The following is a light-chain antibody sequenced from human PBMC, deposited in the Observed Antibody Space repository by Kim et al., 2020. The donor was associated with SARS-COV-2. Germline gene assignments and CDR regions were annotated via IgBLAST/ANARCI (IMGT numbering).Light chain of an antibody. Sequence: SASVGDRVTITCRASQSIGDWLAWYQQKPGKAPKLLIYKASSLESGVPSRFSGSGSGTEFTLTISSLQPDDFATYYCQQYNSYSYTFGQGTKLEI. CDR1: QSIGDW. J-gene: IGKJ2*01. V-gene: IGKV1-5*03. CDR2: KAS. CDR3: QQYNSYSYT.